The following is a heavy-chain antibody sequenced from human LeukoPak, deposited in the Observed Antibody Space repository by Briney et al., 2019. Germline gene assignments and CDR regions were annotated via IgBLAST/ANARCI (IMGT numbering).Heavy chain of an antibody. CDR1: GFSFTTYA. CDR3: AKAGSSGWSYFEY. CDR2: ISGSGDST. V-gene: IGHV3-23*01. Sequence: PGGSLRLSCTASGFSFTTYAMSWVRQAPGKGLEWVSAISGSGDSTSYADSVKGRFTISRDNSNNTLYLQMNSLRAEDTAIYYCAKAGSSGWSYFEYWGQGTLVTVSS. J-gene: IGHJ4*02. D-gene: IGHD6-19*01.